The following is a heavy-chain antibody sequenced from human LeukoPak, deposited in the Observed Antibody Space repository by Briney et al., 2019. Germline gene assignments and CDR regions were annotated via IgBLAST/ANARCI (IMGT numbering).Heavy chain of an antibody. J-gene: IGHJ6*03. CDR3: ARARLHDYGDYVGYYYYMDV. CDR1: GYTFTGYY. V-gene: IGHV1-2*02. CDR2: INPNSGGT. D-gene: IGHD4-17*01. Sequence: GASVKVSCKASGYTFTGYYMHWVRQAPGQGLEWMGWINPNSGGTNYAQKFQGRVTMTRDTSISTAYMELSSLRSEDTAVYYCARARLHDYGDYVGYYYYMDVWGKGTTVTISS.